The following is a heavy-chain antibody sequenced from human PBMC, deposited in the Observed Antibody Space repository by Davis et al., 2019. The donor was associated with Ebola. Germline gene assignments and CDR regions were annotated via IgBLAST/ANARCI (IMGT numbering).Heavy chain of an antibody. CDR1: GFTFSNAW. V-gene: IGHV3-15*01. CDR3: TTENTWEYYYDSSGYYREFNY. CDR2: IKSKTDGGTT. J-gene: IGHJ4*02. Sequence: GESLKISCAASGFTFSNAWMSWVRQAPGKGLEWVGRIKSKTDGGTTDYAAPVKGRFTISRDDSKNTLYLQMNSLKTEDTAVYYCTTENTWEYYYDSSGYYREFNYWGQGTLVTVSS. D-gene: IGHD3-22*01.